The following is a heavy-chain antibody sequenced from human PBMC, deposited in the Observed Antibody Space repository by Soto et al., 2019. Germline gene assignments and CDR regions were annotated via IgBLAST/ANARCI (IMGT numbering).Heavy chain of an antibody. CDR2: ISGSGGST. D-gene: IGHD6-19*01. CDR1: GFTFSSYA. CDR3: AKYSRIAVAIPDFSDY. Sequence: GGSLRLSCAASGFTFSSYAMSWVRQAPGKGLEWVSAISGSGGSTYYADSVKGRFTISRDNSKNTLYLQMNSLRAEDTAVYYCAKYSRIAVAIPDFSDYLGQATLVTVS. J-gene: IGHJ4*02. V-gene: IGHV3-23*01.